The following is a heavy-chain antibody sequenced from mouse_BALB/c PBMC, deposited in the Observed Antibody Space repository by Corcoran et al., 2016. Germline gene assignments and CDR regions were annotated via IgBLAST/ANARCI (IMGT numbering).Heavy chain of an antibody. CDR1: GYSFTCYY. Sequence: EVQLQQSGPELVKPGASVKISCKASGYSFTCYYMHWVKQSHVKSLEWIGRINPYNGATSYNQNFKDKASLTVDKSSSTAYMELHSLTSEDSAVYYCAKHYYAMDYWGQGTSVTVSS. V-gene: IGHV1-26*01. CDR3: AKHYYAMDY. J-gene: IGHJ4*01. CDR2: INPYNGAT.